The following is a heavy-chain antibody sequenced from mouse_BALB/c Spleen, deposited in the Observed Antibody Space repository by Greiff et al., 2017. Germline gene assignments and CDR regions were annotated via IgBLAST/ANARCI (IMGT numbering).Heavy chain of an antibody. CDR1: GYTFTDYA. CDR2: ISTYYGNT. CDR3: ARGYYGSSLYAMDY. D-gene: IGHD1-1*01. J-gene: IGHJ4*01. Sequence: VQLQQSGPELVKPGASVKISCKGSGYTFTDYAMHWVKQSHAKSLEWIGVISTYYGNTNYNQKFKGKATMTVDKSSSTAYMELARLTSEDSAIYYCARGYYGSSLYAMDYWGQGTSVTVSS. V-gene: IGHV1-67*01.